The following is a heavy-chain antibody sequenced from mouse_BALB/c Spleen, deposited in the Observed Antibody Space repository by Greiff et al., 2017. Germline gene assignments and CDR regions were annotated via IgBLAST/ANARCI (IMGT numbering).Heavy chain of an antibody. CDR2: ISSGGGST. Sequence: EVKLMESGGGLVKPGGSLKLSCAASGFAFSSYDMSWVRQTPEKRLEWVAYISSGGGSTYYPDTVKGRFTISRDNAKNTLYLQMSSLKSEDTAMYYCASTGTGGFAYWGQGTLVTVSA. V-gene: IGHV5-12-1*01. CDR1: GFAFSSYD. D-gene: IGHD4-1*01. J-gene: IGHJ3*01. CDR3: ASTGTGGFAY.